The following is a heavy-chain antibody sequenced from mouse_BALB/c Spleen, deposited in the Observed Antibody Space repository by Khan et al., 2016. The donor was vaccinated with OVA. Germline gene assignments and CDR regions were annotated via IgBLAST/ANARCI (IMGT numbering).Heavy chain of an antibody. CDR2: INTYTGEP. CDR3: ARPPYFSYVMAY. J-gene: IGHJ4*01. CDR1: GYTFTNYG. V-gene: IGHV9-3-1*01. Sequence: QVQLQQPGPELKKPGETVKISCKASGYTFTNYGMNWVKQAPGKGLKWMGWINTYTGEPTYADDFKGRFAFSLETSTSTAYLQINNLKNEDTATYCCARPPYFSYVMAYWGQGTSVTVSA.